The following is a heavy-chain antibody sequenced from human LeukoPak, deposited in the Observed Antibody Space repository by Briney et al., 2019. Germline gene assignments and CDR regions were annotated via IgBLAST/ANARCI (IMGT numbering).Heavy chain of an antibody. CDR2: ISSNGGST. Sequence: GGSLRLSCSASGFTFSSYAMHWVRQAPGKGLEYVSAISSNGGSTYDADSVEGRFTISRDNSKNTLYLQMSSLRAEDTAVYYCVKGSTYDSSGYYESDAFDIWGQGTMVTVSS. CDR1: GFTFSSYA. D-gene: IGHD3-22*01. J-gene: IGHJ3*02. V-gene: IGHV3-64D*06. CDR3: VKGSTYDSSGYYESDAFDI.